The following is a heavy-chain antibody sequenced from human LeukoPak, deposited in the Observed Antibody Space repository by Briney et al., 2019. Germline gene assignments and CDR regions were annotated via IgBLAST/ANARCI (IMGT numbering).Heavy chain of an antibody. CDR2: ISVSGGST. CDR3: AKGGVGPTNWFDP. D-gene: IGHD1-26*01. J-gene: IGHJ5*02. Sequence: GGSLRLSCAASGFTFSSYAMSWVRQAPGKGLEWGSAISVSGGSTYYADSVKGRFTISRDNSKNTLYLQMNSLRAEDTAVYYCAKGGVGPTNWFDPWGQGTLVTVSS. V-gene: IGHV3-23*01. CDR1: GFTFSSYA.